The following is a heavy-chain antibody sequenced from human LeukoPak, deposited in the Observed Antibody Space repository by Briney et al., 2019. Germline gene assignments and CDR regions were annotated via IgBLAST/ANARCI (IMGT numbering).Heavy chain of an antibody. CDR2: ISGDGGST. D-gene: IGHD2-2*02. Sequence: GASLRLSCAASGFKFDDHAMHWVRQAPGKGLEWVSLISGDGGSTYYADSMKGRFTISRDNSKNSLYLQMNSLRTEDSALYYCAKVPYCSSTSCYKYYDMDVWGQGTTVAVSS. CDR1: GFKFDDHA. V-gene: IGHV3-43*02. CDR3: AKVPYCSSTSCYKYYDMDV. J-gene: IGHJ6*02.